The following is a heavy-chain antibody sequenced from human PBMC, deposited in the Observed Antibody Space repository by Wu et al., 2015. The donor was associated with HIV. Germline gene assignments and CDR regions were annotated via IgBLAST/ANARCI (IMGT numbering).Heavy chain of an antibody. CDR2: IIPIFGTA. J-gene: IGHJ6*04. V-gene: IGHV1-69*13. D-gene: IGHD5-24*01. CDR3: ARDREMATIPVDYYYYGMDV. Sequence: QVQLVQSGAEVKKPGSSVKVSCKASGGTFSSYAISWVRQAPGQGLEWMGRIIPIFGTANYAQKFQGRVTITADESTSTAYMELSSLRSEDTAVYYCARDREMATIPVDYYYYGMDVVGRRDHGHRLL. CDR1: GGTFSSYA.